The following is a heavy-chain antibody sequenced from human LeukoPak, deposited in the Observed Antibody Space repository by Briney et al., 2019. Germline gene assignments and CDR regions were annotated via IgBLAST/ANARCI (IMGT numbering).Heavy chain of an antibody. D-gene: IGHD5-18*01. CDR2: INTSTGNP. J-gene: IGHJ6*02. CDR1: GYIFTTYA. CDR3: ARVNVDSAMGIYYYYGMDV. Sequence: GASVKVSCKASGYIFTTYAVNWVRQAPGQGLEWVGWINTSTGNPTYGQGFTGRFVFSLDTSVSTAYLQISSLKAEDTAIYYCARVNVDSAMGIYYYYGMDVWGQGTTVTVSS. V-gene: IGHV7-4-1*02.